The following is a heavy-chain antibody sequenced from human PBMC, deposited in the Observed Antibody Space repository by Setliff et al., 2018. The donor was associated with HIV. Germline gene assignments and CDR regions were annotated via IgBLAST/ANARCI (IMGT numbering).Heavy chain of an antibody. Sequence: GESLKISCIASGFSFNNYYMIWVRQAPGKGLEWVSYINSDGSIITYGESVKGRFTISRDNAKNTLYLQMNSLRAEDTAVYYCARGRVVVAAPFQHWGQGTLVTVSS. CDR2: INSDGSII. CDR3: ARGRVVVAAPFQH. D-gene: IGHD2-15*01. CDR1: GFSFNNYY. V-gene: IGHV3-74*01. J-gene: IGHJ1*01.